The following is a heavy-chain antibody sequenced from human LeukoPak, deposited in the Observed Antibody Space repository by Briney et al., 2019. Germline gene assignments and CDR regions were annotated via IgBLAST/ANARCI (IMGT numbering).Heavy chain of an antibody. V-gene: IGHV4-34*01. Sequence: SETLSLTCAVFGGSFSGQYWSWIRQPPGKGLEWIGEINHRGSTTYNPSLKSRVTISVDTSKSQFSLKVRFLTAADTAVYYCARDRYSNSFYYYYAMDVWGQGTTVTVSS. J-gene: IGHJ6*02. D-gene: IGHD4-11*01. CDR1: GGSFSGQY. CDR3: ARDRYSNSFYYYYAMDV. CDR2: INHRGST.